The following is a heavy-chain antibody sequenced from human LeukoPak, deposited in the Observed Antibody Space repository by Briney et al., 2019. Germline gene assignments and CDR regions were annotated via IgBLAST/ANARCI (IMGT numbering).Heavy chain of an antibody. D-gene: IGHD1-1*01. CDR1: GFTFSSYS. J-gene: IGHJ4*02. CDR3: ASGSNRVFDY. CDR2: ISSSSSYI. Sequence: PGGSLRLSCAASGFTFSSYSMNWVRQAPGKGLEWVSSISSSSSYIYYADSVKGRFTISRDNSKNTLYLQIHSLRVEDTAVYYCASGSNRVFDYWGQGTLVTVSS. V-gene: IGHV3-21*04.